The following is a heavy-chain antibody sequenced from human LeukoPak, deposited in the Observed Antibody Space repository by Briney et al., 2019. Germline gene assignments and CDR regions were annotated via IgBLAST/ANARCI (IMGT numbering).Heavy chain of an antibody. CDR3: ARDMSFSTSDWYGELDN. D-gene: IGHD6-19*01. J-gene: IGHJ4*02. Sequence: PGGSLRLSCAASGFIFDNFWMSWVRQAPGKGLEWVANIKKDGSEIYYVDSVKGRFTISRDNAKRLLYLQMNSLRAEDTALYYCARDMSFSTSDWYGELDNWGQGTLVTVSS. V-gene: IGHV3-7*05. CDR1: GFIFDNFW. CDR2: IKKDGSEI.